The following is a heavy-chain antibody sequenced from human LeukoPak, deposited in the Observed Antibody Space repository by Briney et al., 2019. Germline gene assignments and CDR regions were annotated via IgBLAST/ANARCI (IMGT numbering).Heavy chain of an antibody. J-gene: IGHJ4*02. V-gene: IGHV3-7*03. Sequence: GGSLRLSCAGSGYTFSNYWMSWVRQAPGKGLEWVANIKQDGSEKYYVDSVKGRFTISRDNANNLLYLQMNSLRAEDTAVYYCAKDLRYSGSYRSGNYWGQGTLVTVSS. CDR2: IKQDGSEK. CDR1: GYTFSNYW. D-gene: IGHD1-26*01. CDR3: AKDLRYSGSYRSGNY.